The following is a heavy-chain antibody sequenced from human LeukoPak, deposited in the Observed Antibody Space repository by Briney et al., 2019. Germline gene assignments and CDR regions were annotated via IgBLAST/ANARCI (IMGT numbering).Heavy chain of an antibody. CDR1: GFTFTSYA. Sequence: GGSLRLSCAASGFTFTSYAMSWVRQAPGKGLEWVSSVSGSGDGTHYAHSVKGRFTISRDNSKKTLDLHMDSLRAEDTAVYYCAKERLGGNYGDYAVDYWGQGTMVTVSS. V-gene: IGHV3-23*01. CDR2: VSGSGDGT. J-gene: IGHJ4*02. D-gene: IGHD4-17*01. CDR3: AKERLGGNYGDYAVDY.